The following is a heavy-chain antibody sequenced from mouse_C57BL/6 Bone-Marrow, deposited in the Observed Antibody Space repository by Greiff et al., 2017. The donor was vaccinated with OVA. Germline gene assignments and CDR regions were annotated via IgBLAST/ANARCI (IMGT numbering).Heavy chain of an antibody. CDR3: ARLVVAYWYFDV. V-gene: IGHV5-15*01. CDR2: ISNLAYSI. CDR1: GFTFSDYG. J-gene: IGHJ1*03. D-gene: IGHD1-1*01. Sequence: VVESGGGLVQPGGSLKLSCAASGFTFSDYGMAWVRQAPRKGPEWVAFISNLAYSIYYADTVTGRFTISRENAQNTLYLEMSSLRSEDTAMYYCARLVVAYWYFDVWGTGTTVTVSS.